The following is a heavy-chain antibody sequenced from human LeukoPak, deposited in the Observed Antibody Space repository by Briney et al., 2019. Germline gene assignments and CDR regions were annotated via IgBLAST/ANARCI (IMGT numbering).Heavy chain of an antibody. CDR1: GFTFSSYA. V-gene: IGHV3-23*01. J-gene: IGHJ4*02. CDR3: ARNIAARSFDY. Sequence: GGSLRLSCAASGFTFSSYAMSWLRQAPGKGLEWVPAISGSGGSTYYADSVKGRFTISRDNSKNTLYLQMNSLRAEDTAVYYCARNIAARSFDYWGQGTLVTVSS. D-gene: IGHD6-6*01. CDR2: ISGSGGST.